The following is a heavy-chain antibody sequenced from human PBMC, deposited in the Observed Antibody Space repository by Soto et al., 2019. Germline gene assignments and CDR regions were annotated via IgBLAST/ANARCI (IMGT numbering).Heavy chain of an antibody. V-gene: IGHV3-23*01. CDR3: VKGSADGRPYYLDH. CDR2: ISDTGADT. CDR1: GFTFRTYA. D-gene: IGHD2-2*01. Sequence: EVQVLESGGDLIQPGGSLRLSCAASGFTFRTYAMSWVRQAPGKGLQWVSAISDTGADTWYADSVKGRFAISRDNSMSTLYLQPSSLRAEDTAVYYCVKGSADGRPYYLDHWGQGTLVTVSS. J-gene: IGHJ4*02.